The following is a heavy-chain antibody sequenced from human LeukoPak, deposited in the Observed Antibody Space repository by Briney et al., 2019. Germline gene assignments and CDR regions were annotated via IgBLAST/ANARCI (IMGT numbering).Heavy chain of an antibody. J-gene: IGHJ3*02. CDR3: AKLYVLSTTVEAFDI. V-gene: IGHV3-66*04. D-gene: IGHD4-23*01. CDR2: IYSGGST. Sequence: GGSLRLSCAASGFTVSSNYMSWVRQAPGKGLEWVSVIYSGGSTYYADSVKGRFTISRDNSKNTLYLQMNSLRAEDTAVYYCAKLYVLSTTVEAFDIWGQGTMVTVSS. CDR1: GFTVSSNY.